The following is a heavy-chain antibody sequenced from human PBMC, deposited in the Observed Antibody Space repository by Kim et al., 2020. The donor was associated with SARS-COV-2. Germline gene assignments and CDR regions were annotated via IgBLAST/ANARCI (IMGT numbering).Heavy chain of an antibody. V-gene: IGHV3-48*02. CDR1: GFTFSSYS. J-gene: IGHJ4*02. CDR2: ISSSSSTI. Sequence: GGSLRLSCAASGFTFSSYSMNWVRQAPGKGLEWVSYISSSSSTIYYADSVKGRFTISRDNAKNSLYLQMNRLRDEDTAVYYCARKAGQWLAQYYFDYWGQGTLVTVSS. D-gene: IGHD6-19*01. CDR3: ARKAGQWLAQYYFDY.